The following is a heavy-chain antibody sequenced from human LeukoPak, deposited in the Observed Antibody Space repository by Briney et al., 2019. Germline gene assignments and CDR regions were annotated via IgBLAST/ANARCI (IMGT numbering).Heavy chain of an antibody. V-gene: IGHV1-69*13. Sequence: ASVNVSCKASGGTFSSYAISWVRQAPGQGLEWMGGIIPIFGTANYAQKFQGRVTITADESTSTAYMELSKLRSEDTAVYYCAREVAYSSGWYQDYYYYMDVWGKGTTVTVSS. CDR2: IIPIFGTA. D-gene: IGHD6-19*01. CDR1: GGTFSSYA. CDR3: AREVAYSSGWYQDYYYYMDV. J-gene: IGHJ6*03.